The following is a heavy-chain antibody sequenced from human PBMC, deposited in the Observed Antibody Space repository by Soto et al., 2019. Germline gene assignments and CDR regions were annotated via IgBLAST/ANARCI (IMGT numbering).Heavy chain of an antibody. J-gene: IGHJ6*03. Sequence: SVKVSCKTSGGTFSSYTISWVRQAPGQGLEWMGRIIPILGIANYAQKFQGRVTITADKSTSTAYMELSSLRSEDTAVYYCARGRVQAQYYYYMDVWGKGTTVTVSS. CDR2: IIPILGIA. CDR1: GGTFSSYT. V-gene: IGHV1-69*02. CDR3: ARGRVQAQYYYYMDV. D-gene: IGHD1-1*01.